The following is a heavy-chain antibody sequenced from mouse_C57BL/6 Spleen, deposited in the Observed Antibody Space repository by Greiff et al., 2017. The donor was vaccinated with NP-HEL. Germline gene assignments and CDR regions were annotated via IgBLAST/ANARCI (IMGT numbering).Heavy chain of an antibody. J-gene: IGHJ4*01. CDR3: ARDSNYSYAMDY. Sequence: EVKLVESEGGLVQPGSSMKLSCTASGFTFSDYYMAWVRQVPEKGLEWVANINYDGSSTYYLDSLKSRFIISRDNAKNILYLQMSSLKSEDTATYYCARDSNYSYAMDYWGQGTSVTVSS. V-gene: IGHV5-16*01. CDR1: GFTFSDYY. D-gene: IGHD2-5*01. CDR2: INYDGSST.